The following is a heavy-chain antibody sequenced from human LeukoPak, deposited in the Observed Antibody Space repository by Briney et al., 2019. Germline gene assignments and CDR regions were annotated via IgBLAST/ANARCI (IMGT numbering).Heavy chain of an antibody. J-gene: IGHJ5*02. CDR3: ARDQRDIVVVPATGGYNWCDP. Sequence: GGSLRLSCAASGFTFSSYAMHWIRQAPGKGLEWMAVISYDGSNNYNAYSVKGRFTISRDHSKNTLYLQMNSMRAEATAVYYCARDQRDIVVVPATGGYNWCDPWGQGTLVTVSS. CDR2: ISYDGSNN. D-gene: IGHD2-2*01. CDR1: GFTFSSYA. V-gene: IGHV3-30*04.